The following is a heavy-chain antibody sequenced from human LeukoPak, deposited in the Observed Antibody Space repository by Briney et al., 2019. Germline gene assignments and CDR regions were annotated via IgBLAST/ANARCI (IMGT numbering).Heavy chain of an antibody. Sequence: GGSLRLSCAASGFTFSNAWMSWVRQAPGKGLEWVGRIKSKTDGGTTDYAAPVKGRFTISRDDSKNTLYLQMNSLKTEDTAVYYCTSDAYYYDSSGPERADYWGQGTLVTVSS. V-gene: IGHV3-15*01. J-gene: IGHJ4*02. CDR3: TSDAYYYDSSGPERADY. D-gene: IGHD3-22*01. CDR1: GFTFSNAW. CDR2: IKSKTDGGTT.